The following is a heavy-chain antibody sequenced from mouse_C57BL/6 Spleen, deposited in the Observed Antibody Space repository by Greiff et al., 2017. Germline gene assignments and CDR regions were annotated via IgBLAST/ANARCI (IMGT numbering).Heavy chain of an antibody. D-gene: IGHD2-12*01. Sequence: QVQLQRFGAELVRPGASVTLPCKASGYTFTDYEMPWWKQTPVHALEWIGSIDPEAGGPSYNQKFMVKAILTADKSSSTAYMELRSLTSEDSAVYYCTRTRYDGYARDDWGQGTTVTVSS. J-gene: IGHJ4*01. V-gene: IGHV1-15*01. CDR1: GYTFTDYE. CDR2: IDPEAGGP. CDR3: TRTRYDGYARDD.